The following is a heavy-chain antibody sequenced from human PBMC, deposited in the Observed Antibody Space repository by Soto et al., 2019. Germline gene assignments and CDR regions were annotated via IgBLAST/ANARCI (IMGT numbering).Heavy chain of an antibody. V-gene: IGHV3-23*01. D-gene: IGHD1-26*01. Sequence: EVQLLESGGGLVQPGGSLRLSCAASGFTFSSYAMSWVRQAPGKGLEWVSAISGSGGSTYYADSVKGRFTISRDNSKNSLYLQMNSLRAEDTAVYYCARDGSIVGATGAFDIWGQGTMVTVSS. CDR2: ISGSGGST. J-gene: IGHJ3*02. CDR1: GFTFSSYA. CDR3: ARDGSIVGATGAFDI.